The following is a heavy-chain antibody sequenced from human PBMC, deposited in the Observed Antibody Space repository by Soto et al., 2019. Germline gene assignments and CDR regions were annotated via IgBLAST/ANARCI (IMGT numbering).Heavy chain of an antibody. J-gene: IGHJ4*02. CDR2: IKEDASEE. CDR3: ATAISSPFSNFDS. V-gene: IGHV3-7*01. Sequence: EVQLVQSGGDLVQPGGSLRLSCVASGFTFSTYWMTWVRQAPGMGLSWVAGIKEDASEEVYVDSVKGRFSSSRDNATNSLYLQLHSLRAEEAAVYYCATAISSPFSNFDSWGQGSLVTVSS. CDR1: GFTFSTYW. D-gene: IGHD2-2*01.